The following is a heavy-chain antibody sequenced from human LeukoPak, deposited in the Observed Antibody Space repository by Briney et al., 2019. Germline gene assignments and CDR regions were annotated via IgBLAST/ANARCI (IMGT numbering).Heavy chain of an antibody. D-gene: IGHD1-1*01. CDR1: GFTFSSYG. Sequence: GGSLRLSCAASGFTFSSYGMHWVRQAPGKGLEWASVISYDGSNKYYADSVKGRFTISRDNSRNTLYLQMNSLRAEDTAVYYCAKDQHWNDVGGWSDPWGQGTLVTVSS. CDR2: ISYDGSNK. CDR3: AKDQHWNDVGGWSDP. V-gene: IGHV3-30*18. J-gene: IGHJ5*02.